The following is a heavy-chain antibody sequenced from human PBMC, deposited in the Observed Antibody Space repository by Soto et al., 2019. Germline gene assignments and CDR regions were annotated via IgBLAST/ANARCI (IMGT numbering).Heavy chain of an antibody. J-gene: IGHJ4*02. CDR1: GFTFSSYW. CDR3: ARLFYNWNSWVDS. Sequence: GSLRLAGSASGFTFSSYWMHWVRQAPGKGLVWVSRMNSDGSTTNYADSVKGRFTISRDNARNTLYLQMNSLRAEDTAVYFCARLFYNWNSWVDSWGRGTLVTVYS. D-gene: IGHD1-20*01. CDR2: MNSDGSTT. V-gene: IGHV3-74*01.